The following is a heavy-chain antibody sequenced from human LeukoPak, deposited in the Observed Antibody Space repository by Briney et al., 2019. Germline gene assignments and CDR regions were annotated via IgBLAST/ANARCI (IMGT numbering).Heavy chain of an antibody. CDR2: INHSGST. CDR3: ARAIQQLVPIVFDY. J-gene: IGHJ4*02. Sequence: PSETLSLTCAVYGGSFSGYYWSWIRRPPGKGLEWIGEINHSGSTNYNPSLKSRVTISVDTSKNQFSLKLSSVTAADTAVYYCARAIQQLVPIVFDYWGQGTLVTVSS. D-gene: IGHD6-13*01. V-gene: IGHV4-34*01. CDR1: GGSFSGYY.